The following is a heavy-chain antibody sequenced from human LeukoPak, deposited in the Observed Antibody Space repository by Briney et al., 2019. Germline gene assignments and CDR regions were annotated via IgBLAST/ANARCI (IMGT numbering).Heavy chain of an antibody. CDR2: INPNSGGT. J-gene: IGHJ4*02. D-gene: IGHD3-10*01. V-gene: IGHV1-2*02. CDR1: GYTFTGYY. Sequence: ASVKVSCKASGYTFTGYYMHWVRQAPGQGLEWMGWINPNSGGTNYAQKFQGRVTMTRDTPISTAYMELSRLRSDDTAVYYCARPMVRGVIEDYWGQGTLVTVSS. CDR3: ARPMVRGVIEDY.